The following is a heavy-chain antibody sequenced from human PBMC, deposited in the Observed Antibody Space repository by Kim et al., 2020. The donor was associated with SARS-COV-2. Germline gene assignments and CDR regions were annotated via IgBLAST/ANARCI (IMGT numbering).Heavy chain of an antibody. CDR3: ATSAAAGRLYWFDP. V-gene: IGHV1-24*01. J-gene: IGHJ5*02. D-gene: IGHD6-13*01. Sequence: QKFQGRGTMTEDTSTDTAYMELSSLRSEDTAVYYCATSAAAGRLYWFDPWGQGTLVTVSS.